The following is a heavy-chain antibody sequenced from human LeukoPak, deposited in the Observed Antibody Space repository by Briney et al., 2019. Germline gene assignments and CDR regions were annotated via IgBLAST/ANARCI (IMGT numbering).Heavy chain of an antibody. CDR2: VHQTGVT. CDR1: GGSITSLY. J-gene: IGHJ6*02. Sequence: SETLSLTCSVSGGSITSLYWSWVRQPRGKGLEYVGYVHQTGVTNYNPPLRGRVTVSMDTSKNQFSLKLNSVTAADTAVYYCVRSATIAVFRYGMDVWGQGTTVTVSS. D-gene: IGHD5-24*01. V-gene: IGHV4-59*11. CDR3: VRSATIAVFRYGMDV.